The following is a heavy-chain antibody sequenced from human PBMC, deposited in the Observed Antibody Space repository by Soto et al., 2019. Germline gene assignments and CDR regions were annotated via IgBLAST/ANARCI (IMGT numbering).Heavy chain of an antibody. J-gene: IGHJ3*02. V-gene: IGHV3-74*01. CDR1: GFTFSCYW. Sequence: EVQLVESGGGLVQPGESLRLSCAASGFTFSCYWMHWVRQAPGKGLVWVSRIHSDGSSTTYADSVKGRFTICRDNARNTLYLQMNSRRAEDTAVYYCARGDRGAFDMWGQGTVVTVSS. CDR3: ARGDRGAFDM. D-gene: IGHD1-26*01. CDR2: IHSDGSST.